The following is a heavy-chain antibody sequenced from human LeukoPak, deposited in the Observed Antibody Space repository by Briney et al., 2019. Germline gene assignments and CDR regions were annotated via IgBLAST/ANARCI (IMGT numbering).Heavy chain of an antibody. CDR2: INPNSGGT. D-gene: IGHD3-10*01. CDR1: GYTFTGYY. Sequence: ASVKVSCKASGYTFTGYYMHWVRQAPGQGLEWMGWINPNSGGTNYAQKFQGRVTMTRDTSISTAYMELSRLRSDDTAVYYCVLLWFGEPFGGVWGKGTTVTISS. CDR3: VLLWFGEPFGGV. J-gene: IGHJ6*04. V-gene: IGHV1-2*02.